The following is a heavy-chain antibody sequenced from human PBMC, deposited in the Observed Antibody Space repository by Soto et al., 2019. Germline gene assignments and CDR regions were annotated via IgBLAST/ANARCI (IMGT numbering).Heavy chain of an antibody. CDR3: ARGKAVLLWFGGGDWFEP. CDR1: GGSFSGYY. CDR2: INHSGST. V-gene: IGHV4-34*01. Sequence: SETLSLTCAVYGGSFSGYYWSWIRQPPGKGLEWIGEINHSGSTNYNPSLKSRVTISVDTSKNQFSLKLSSVTAADTAVYYCARGKAVLLWFGGGDWFEPWGQGTLVTVSS. J-gene: IGHJ5*02. D-gene: IGHD3-10*01.